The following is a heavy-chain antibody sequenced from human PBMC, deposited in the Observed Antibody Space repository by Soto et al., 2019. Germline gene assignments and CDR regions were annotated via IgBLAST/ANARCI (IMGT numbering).Heavy chain of an antibody. Sequence: GGSLRLSCAASGFTFSDYYMSWIRQAPGKGLEWVSYISTSDSIYYADSVKGRFTISRDNAKNSLYLQMNSLRAEDTAVYYCARDLAYYDSSGYFDYWGQGTLVTVSS. D-gene: IGHD3-22*01. V-gene: IGHV3-11*01. J-gene: IGHJ4*02. CDR3: ARDLAYYDSSGYFDY. CDR2: ISTSDSI. CDR1: GFTFSDYY.